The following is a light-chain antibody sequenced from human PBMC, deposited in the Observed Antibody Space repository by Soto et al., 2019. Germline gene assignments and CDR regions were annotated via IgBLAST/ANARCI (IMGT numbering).Light chain of an antibody. CDR2: KAS. CDR1: QSIDRW. J-gene: IGKJ1*01. CDR3: QHYNSYSEA. Sequence: DIQMTQSPSTLPASVGDRVTITCRASQSIDRWVAWYQQKPGKAPKLLIYKASTLKSGVPSRFSGSGSGTEFTLTISSLQPDDFATYYCQHYNSYSEAFGQGTKVDIK. V-gene: IGKV1-5*03.